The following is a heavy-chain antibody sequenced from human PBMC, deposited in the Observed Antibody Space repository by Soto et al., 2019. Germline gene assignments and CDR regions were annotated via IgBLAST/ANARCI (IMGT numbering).Heavy chain of an antibody. J-gene: IGHJ4*02. V-gene: IGHV4-34*01. CDR2: INHSGST. D-gene: IGHD1-7*01. Sequence: PSETLSLTCAVYGGSFSGYYWSWIRQPPGKGLEWIGEINHSGSTNYNPSLKSRVTISVDTSKNQFSLKLSSVTAADTAVYYCARVKGITGTTVDCWGQGTLVTVSS. CDR1: GGSFSGYY. CDR3: ARVKGITGTTVDC.